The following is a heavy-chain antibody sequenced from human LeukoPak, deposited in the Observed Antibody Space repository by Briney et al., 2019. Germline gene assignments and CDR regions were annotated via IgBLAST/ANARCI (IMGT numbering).Heavy chain of an antibody. D-gene: IGHD3-9*01. Sequence: SETLSLTCAVYGGSFSGYYWSWIRQPPGKGLEWIGEINHSGSTNYNPSLKSRVTISVDTSKNQFSLKLSSVTAADTAVYYCARAPSYYDILTGSDYYYGMDVWGQGTTVTVSS. CDR3: ARAPSYYDILTGSDYYYGMDV. J-gene: IGHJ6*02. CDR1: GGSFSGYY. CDR2: INHSGST. V-gene: IGHV4-34*01.